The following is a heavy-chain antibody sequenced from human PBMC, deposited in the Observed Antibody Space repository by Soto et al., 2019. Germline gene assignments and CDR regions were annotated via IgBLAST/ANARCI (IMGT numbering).Heavy chain of an antibody. D-gene: IGHD4-17*01. CDR2: ISNDGTKR. J-gene: IGHJ6*04. CDR1: GVIFRTYA. CDR3: ARDRYGDSFYGMDV. V-gene: IGHV3-30-3*01. Sequence: PGGPLRLSCAASGVIFRTYAIHLVRHAPGKALDWVSFISNDGTKRSYADSVRGRFTISRDNYKNTLYLQMNSLRTEDTAMYYCARDRYGDSFYGMDVWDEGTTVTVPQ.